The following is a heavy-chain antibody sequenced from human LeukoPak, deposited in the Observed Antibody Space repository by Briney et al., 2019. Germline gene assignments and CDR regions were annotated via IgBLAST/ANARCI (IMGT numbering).Heavy chain of an antibody. CDR3: ARDVVVPAAIYGGGVDY. V-gene: IGHV1-18*01. J-gene: IGHJ4*02. CDR2: ISAYNGNT. CDR1: GYTFTSYG. Sequence: ASVKVSCKASGYTFTSYGISWVRQAPGQGLEWMGWISAYNGNTNYAQKLQGRVTMTTDTSTSTAYMELRSLRSDDTAVYYCARDVVVPAAIYGGGVDYWGQGTLVTVSS. D-gene: IGHD2-2*02.